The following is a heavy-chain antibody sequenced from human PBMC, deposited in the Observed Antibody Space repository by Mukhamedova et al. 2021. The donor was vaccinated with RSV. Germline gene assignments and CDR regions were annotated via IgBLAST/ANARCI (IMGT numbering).Heavy chain of an antibody. J-gene: IGHJ4*02. D-gene: IGHD1-14*01. V-gene: IGHV3-30*02. Sequence: EWVAFIRFDGSNRDYADSVKGRFTVSRDNSKNTLDLHLNSVRPEDTAIYYCAKVIYSGTDRPIFASWGQGTLVTVSS. CDR2: IRFDGSNR. CDR3: AKVIYSGTDRPIFAS.